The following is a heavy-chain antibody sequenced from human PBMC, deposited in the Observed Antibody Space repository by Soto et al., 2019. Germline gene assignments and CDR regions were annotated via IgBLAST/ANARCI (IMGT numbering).Heavy chain of an antibody. CDR3: VAWGTSTFNT. CDR1: VFTFNTHW. CDR2: TKPDGSEK. V-gene: IGHV3-7*01. D-gene: IGHD1-1*01. Sequence: GGAPRRSCEPPVFTFNTHWMSWVRQTPGKGLEWVSHTKPDGSEKYYVDSARGRFTISRDNARNSLYLQMNSLRADDTALYYCVAWGTSTFNTWGQGTLVTVSS. J-gene: IGHJ5*02.